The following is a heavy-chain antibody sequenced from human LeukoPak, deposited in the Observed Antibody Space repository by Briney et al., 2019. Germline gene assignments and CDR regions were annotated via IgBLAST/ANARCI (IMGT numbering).Heavy chain of an antibody. Sequence: PSETLSLTCTVSGYSISSGYYWGWIRQPPGKGLEWIGSIYHSGSTYYNPSLRSRVTISVDTSKNQFSLKLSSVTAADTAVYYCARGRWWFAGRPPHYMDFWGKGTTVTVSS. D-gene: IGHD6-6*01. CDR3: ARGRWWFAGRPPHYMDF. J-gene: IGHJ6*03. V-gene: IGHV4-38-2*02. CDR1: GYSISSGYY. CDR2: IYHSGST.